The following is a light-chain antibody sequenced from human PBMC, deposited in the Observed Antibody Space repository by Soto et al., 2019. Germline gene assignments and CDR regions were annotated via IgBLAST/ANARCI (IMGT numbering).Light chain of an antibody. V-gene: IGKV1-5*03. CDR3: QQYSNLWT. CDR2: KAS. J-gene: IGKJ1*01. Sequence: DIQMTQSPSTLSGSVGDRVTITCRASQTISSWLAWYQQKPGKAPKLLIYKASTLKSGVPSRFSGSGFGTEFTLTISSLQPDDFGTYYCQQYSNLWTFGQGTKVDIK. CDR1: QTISSW.